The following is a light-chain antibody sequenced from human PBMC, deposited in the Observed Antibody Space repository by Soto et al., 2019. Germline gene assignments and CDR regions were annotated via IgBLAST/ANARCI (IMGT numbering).Light chain of an antibody. CDR3: AAWDDSLSGYEI. V-gene: IGLV1-47*01. CDR2: RNS. CDR1: SSNIGSNF. Sequence: QSVLTQPPSASGTPGQRVTISCSGSSSNIGSNFVYWYQQLPGTAPKLLIYRNSQRPSGVPDRFSGSKSGTSASLASSGLRSEDEADYYCAAWDDSLSGYEIFGGGTKLTVL. J-gene: IGLJ2*01.